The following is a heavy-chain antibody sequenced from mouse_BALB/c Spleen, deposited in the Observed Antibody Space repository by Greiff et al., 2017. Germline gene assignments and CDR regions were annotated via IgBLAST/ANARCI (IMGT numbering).Heavy chain of an antibody. CDR1: GFTFSSYG. CDR3: ARDENAWLAY. V-gene: IGHV5-6-3*01. Sequence: EVQLVESGGGLVQPGGSLKLSCAASGFTFSSYGMSWVRQTPDKRLELVATINSNGGSTYYPDSVKGRFTISRDNAKNTLYLQMSSLKSEDTAMYYCARDENAWLAYWGQGTLVTVSA. J-gene: IGHJ3*01. CDR2: INSNGGST.